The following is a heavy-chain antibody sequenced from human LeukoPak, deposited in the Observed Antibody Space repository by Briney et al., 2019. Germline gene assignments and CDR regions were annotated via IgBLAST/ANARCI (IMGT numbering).Heavy chain of an antibody. CDR3: ARHFRREVLIGSAFDI. CDR2: IYYRGST. V-gene: IGHV4-59*08. Sequence: SETLSLTCTVSGGAISRYYGNWIRQPPGEGLEWFGYIYYRGSTDHNPSLKSRVTMSVDTSKSQFSLNLSAVTATDTAVYYCARHFRREVLIGSAFDIWGQGTMVTVSS. CDR1: GGAISRYY. D-gene: IGHD3-22*01. J-gene: IGHJ3*02.